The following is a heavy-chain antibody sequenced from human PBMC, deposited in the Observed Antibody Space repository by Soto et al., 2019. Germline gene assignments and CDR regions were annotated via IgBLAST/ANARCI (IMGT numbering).Heavy chain of an antibody. CDR3: ARGGDIVVVTAPLDH. CDR1: GYTFTNYY. J-gene: IGHJ5*02. V-gene: IGHV1-46*01. CDR2: IKPNGGET. D-gene: IGHD2-21*02. Sequence: QVQLVQSGAEVKKPGASVKVSCRSSGYTFTNYYMHWVRQAPGQGLEGKGMIKPNGGETTYAQTFLGRATMTRDTSTGTLYMELSSLRSEDTAIYYCARGGDIVVVTAPLDHWGQGTLVTVSS.